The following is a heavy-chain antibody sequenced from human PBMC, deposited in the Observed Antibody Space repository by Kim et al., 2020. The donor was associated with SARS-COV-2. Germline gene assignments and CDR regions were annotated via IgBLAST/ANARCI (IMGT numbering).Heavy chain of an antibody. Sequence: KFQGRVTITRDTSAGTAYMELSSLRSEDTAVYYCARATFLAAYLGAPLDYWGQGTLVTVSS. J-gene: IGHJ4*02. D-gene: IGHD3-16*01. CDR3: ARATFLAAYLGAPLDY. V-gene: IGHV1-3*01.